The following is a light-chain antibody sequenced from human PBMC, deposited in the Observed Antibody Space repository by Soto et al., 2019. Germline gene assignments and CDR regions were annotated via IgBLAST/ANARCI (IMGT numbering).Light chain of an antibody. CDR1: QSVSSY. V-gene: IGKV3-11*01. CDR2: DAS. J-gene: IGKJ4*01. CDR3: QHRSNWPLT. Sequence: EIVLTQSPATLSLSPGERATLSSRASQSVSSYLAWYQQTPGQAPRLLIYDASKRATGIPARFSGRGSGTDFTLTISGLEPEDFAVYYCQHRSNWPLTFGGGTQVDIK.